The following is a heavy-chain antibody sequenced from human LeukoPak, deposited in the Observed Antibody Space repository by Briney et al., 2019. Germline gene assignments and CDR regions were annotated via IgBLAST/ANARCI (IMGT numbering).Heavy chain of an antibody. CDR2: ISWNSGSI. Sequence: PGRSLRLSCAASGFTFDDYAMHWVRQAPGKGLEWVSGISWNSGSIGYADSVKGRFTISRDSAKNSLYLQMNSLRAEDTALYYCAKAAYYDFWSGYSDYWGQGTLVTVSS. V-gene: IGHV3-9*01. J-gene: IGHJ4*02. CDR3: AKAAYYDFWSGYSDY. D-gene: IGHD3-3*01. CDR1: GFTFDDYA.